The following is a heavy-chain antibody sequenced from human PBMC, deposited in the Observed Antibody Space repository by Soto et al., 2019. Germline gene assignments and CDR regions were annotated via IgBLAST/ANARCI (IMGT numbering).Heavy chain of an antibody. CDR3: ARLVVAGSPLDY. CDR1: GYPFSSYG. Sequence: QVHLVQSAAEVKKPGASVTVSCKASGYPFSSYGITWVRQAPGQGLEWMGWTSAFYGNSTYSEKFQGRVTMTIDASTSTAYMDLTSLKSDDTAVYYCARLVVAGSPLDYWGQGTLVTFAS. CDR2: TSAFYGNS. D-gene: IGHD2-15*01. J-gene: IGHJ4*02. V-gene: IGHV1-18*04.